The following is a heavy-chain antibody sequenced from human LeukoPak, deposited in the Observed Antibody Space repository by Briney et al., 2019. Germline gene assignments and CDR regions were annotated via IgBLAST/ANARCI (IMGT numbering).Heavy chain of an antibody. Sequence: SQTLSLTCAISGDSVSSNSAAWNWIRQSPSRGLEWLGRTYYRSKWYNDYAVSVKSRITINPDTSKNQFSLQLNSVTPEDTAVYYCARDQDTTYYYDSSGYRYYYYGMDVWGQGTTVTVS. J-gene: IGHJ6*02. D-gene: IGHD3-22*01. CDR2: TYYRSKWYN. V-gene: IGHV6-1*01. CDR1: GDSVSSNSAA. CDR3: ARDQDTTYYYDSSGYRYYYYGMDV.